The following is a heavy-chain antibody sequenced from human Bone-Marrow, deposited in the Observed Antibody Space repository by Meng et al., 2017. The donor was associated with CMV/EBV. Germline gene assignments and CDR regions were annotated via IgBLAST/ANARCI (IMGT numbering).Heavy chain of an antibody. J-gene: IGHJ4*02. CDR3: AKAFSASWYREYYDD. D-gene: IGHD6-13*01. V-gene: IGHV3-23*01. CDR1: EFTFGNYA. Sequence: GESLKISCAASEFTFGNYAMSWVRQAPGRGLAWVSAITASGGSTFYADSVKGRFTVSRDNSKNTLYLQMSSLRAEDTALYYCAKAFSASWYREYYDDWGQGTLVPVSS. CDR2: ITASGGST.